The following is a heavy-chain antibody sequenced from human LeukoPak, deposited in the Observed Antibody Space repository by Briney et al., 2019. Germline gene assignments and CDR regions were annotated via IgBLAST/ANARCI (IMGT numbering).Heavy chain of an antibody. Sequence: GASVTVSFTASGYTFTGYYMHWVRQAPGQGLGRMGWINPNSGATNYAQKFQGRVTMTRNTSNSTAYMELSRLRSDDMAVYYCARDREQERRYYYYGMDVWGQGTTVTVSS. CDR2: INPNSGAT. V-gene: IGHV1-2*02. CDR3: ARDREQERRYYYYGMDV. D-gene: IGHD1-1*01. J-gene: IGHJ6*02. CDR1: GYTFTGYY.